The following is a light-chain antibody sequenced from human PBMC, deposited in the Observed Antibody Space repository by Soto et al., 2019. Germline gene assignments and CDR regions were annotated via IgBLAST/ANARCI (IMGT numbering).Light chain of an antibody. V-gene: IGKV3-15*01. Sequence: EIVMTQSPATLSVSPGERATLSCRASQSVSSKLAWYQQKPGQAPRLLIYGASTRATGIPARFSGSGSGTEFTLTISSLQSEDCAVYYCQQYNNWPPLTFGGGTKVEIK. CDR1: QSVSSK. CDR3: QQYNNWPPLT. J-gene: IGKJ4*01. CDR2: GAS.